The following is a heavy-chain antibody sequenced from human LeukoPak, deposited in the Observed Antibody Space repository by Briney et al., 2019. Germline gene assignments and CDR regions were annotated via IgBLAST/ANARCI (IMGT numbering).Heavy chain of an antibody. V-gene: IGHV4-59*08. Sequence: PSETLSLTCTVSSGSISSYYWSWIRQPPGKGLEWIGYAYYSGSANYSPSLKSRVTISVDTSKNQFSLKLSSVTAADTAVYYCARHEKLGQFDYWGQGTLVTVSS. CDR3: ARHEKLGQFDY. D-gene: IGHD3-10*01. J-gene: IGHJ4*02. CDR1: SGSISSYY. CDR2: AYYSGSA.